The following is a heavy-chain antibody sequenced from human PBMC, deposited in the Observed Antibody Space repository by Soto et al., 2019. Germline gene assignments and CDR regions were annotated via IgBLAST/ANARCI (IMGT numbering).Heavy chain of an antibody. Sequence: PGGSLRLSCAASGFTFSSYGMHWVRQAPGKGLEWVAVISYDGSNKYYADSVKGRFTISRDNSKNTLYLQMNSLRAEDTAVYYCANSDRPRWYRHYYYYGMDVWGQGTTVTVSS. D-gene: IGHD6-13*01. CDR2: ISYDGSNK. J-gene: IGHJ6*02. V-gene: IGHV3-30*18. CDR1: GFTFSSYG. CDR3: ANSDRPRWYRHYYYYGMDV.